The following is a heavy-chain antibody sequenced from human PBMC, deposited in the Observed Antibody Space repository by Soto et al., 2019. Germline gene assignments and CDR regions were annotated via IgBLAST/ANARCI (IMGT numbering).Heavy chain of an antibody. J-gene: IGHJ4*02. Sequence: QVQLMQSGAEVKKPGASVKVSCKASGDTFTDYYIHWVRQAPGQGLEWMGTVNPSGGHTTYAQHCLGRVTMTRDTCTSTLYMELTSLTTDDTAIYYCARGGHVVVVTAALDYWGQGTLVTVSS. D-gene: IGHD2-21*02. CDR1: GDTFTDYY. CDR3: ARGGHVVVVTAALDY. CDR2: VNPSGGHT. V-gene: IGHV1-46*01.